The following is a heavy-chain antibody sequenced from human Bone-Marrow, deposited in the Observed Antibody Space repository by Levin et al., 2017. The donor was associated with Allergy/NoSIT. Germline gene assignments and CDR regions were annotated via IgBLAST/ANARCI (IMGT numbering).Heavy chain of an antibody. V-gene: IGHV4-31*03. J-gene: IGHJ4*02. CDR3: ARQIDYGDYALFDS. Sequence: SETLSLTCTVSGVSIISGGYYWTWIRQHPGKGLQLIGYVYYTGDTYYNPSLNSRMTISVDTSRTQFSLRANSVTAADTAVFYCARQIDYGDYALFDSWGQGTLVTVYS. CDR2: VYYTGDT. D-gene: IGHD4-17*01. CDR1: GVSIISGGYY.